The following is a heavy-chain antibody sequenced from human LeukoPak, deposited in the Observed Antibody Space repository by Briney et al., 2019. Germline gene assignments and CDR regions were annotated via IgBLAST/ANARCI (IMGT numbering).Heavy chain of an antibody. D-gene: IGHD2-2*03. CDR2: IKGDESEK. V-gene: IGHV3-7*01. CDR3: ATSGYSYALNY. J-gene: IGHJ1*01. Sequence: QPGGSLRLSCAASGFSFSTDWMTWVRQAPGKGLEWVANIKGDESEKYYVDSMMGRFTISRDNAKNSLYLQMNSLRAEGTAVYYCATSGYSYALNYWGQGTLVTVSS. CDR1: GFSFSTDW.